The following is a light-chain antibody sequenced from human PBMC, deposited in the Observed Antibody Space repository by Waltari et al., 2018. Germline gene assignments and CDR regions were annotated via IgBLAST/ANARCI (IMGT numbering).Light chain of an antibody. CDR3: SSYTSSSTVV. J-gene: IGLJ2*01. CDR2: DVS. CDR1: SSDVGGYNY. V-gene: IGLV2-14*01. Sequence: QSALTQPASVSGSPGQSITISCTGTSSDVGGYNYVPWYQQHPGKAPNLMIYDVSNRPSGVSNRFSGSKSGNTASLTISGLQAEDEADYYCSSYTSSSTVVFGGGTKLTVL.